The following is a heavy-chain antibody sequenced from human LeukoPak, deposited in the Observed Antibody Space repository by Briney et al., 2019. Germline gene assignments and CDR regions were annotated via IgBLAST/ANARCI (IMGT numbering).Heavy chain of an antibody. D-gene: IGHD3-22*01. CDR1: GYTFTSYD. CDR3: ARAPIRNYYDSSGYPNWFDP. V-gene: IGHV1-8*01. CDR2: MNPNSGNT. Sequence: GASVKVSCKASGYTFTSYDINWVRQASGQGLEWMGWMNPNSGNTGYAQKFQGRVTMTRNTSISTAYMELSSLRSEDTAVYYCARAPIRNYYDSSGYPNWFDPWGQGTLVTVSS. J-gene: IGHJ5*02.